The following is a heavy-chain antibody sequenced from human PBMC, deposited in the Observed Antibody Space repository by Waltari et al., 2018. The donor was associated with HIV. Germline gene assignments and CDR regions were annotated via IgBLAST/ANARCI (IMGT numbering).Heavy chain of an antibody. CDR3: VKEHQYSHSWYSYYGMDV. V-gene: IGHV3-23*01. CDR1: GFTFSNYG. Sequence: EVQVLESGGALVQPGGSLRLSCAASGFTFSNYGMSWVRQAPGKGLEWVSTISGGGGRKYYADSVKGRCTVSRDNSKNTLYLQMNSLRAEDTAVYFCVKEHQYSHSWYSYYGMDVWGQGTTVTVSS. CDR2: ISGGGGRK. D-gene: IGHD6-13*01. J-gene: IGHJ6*02.